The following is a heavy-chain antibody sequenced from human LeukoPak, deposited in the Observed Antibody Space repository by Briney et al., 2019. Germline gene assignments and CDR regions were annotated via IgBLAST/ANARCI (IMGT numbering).Heavy chain of an antibody. J-gene: IGHJ6*02. V-gene: IGHV4-34*01. CDR1: GGSFSGYY. CDR3: ARGSDSGTVDV. D-gene: IGHD1-26*01. Sequence: PSETLSLTCAAYGGSFSGYYWNWIRQPPGKGLEWIGEINDSGSTNYNPSLKSRVTISVDTSKNQFSLKLSSVTAADTAVYYCARGSDSGTVDVWGQGTTVTVSS. CDR2: INDSGST.